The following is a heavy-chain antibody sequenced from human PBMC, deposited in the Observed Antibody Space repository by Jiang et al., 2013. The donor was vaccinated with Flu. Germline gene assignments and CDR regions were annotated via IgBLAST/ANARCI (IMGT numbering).Heavy chain of an antibody. Sequence: GSGLVKPSETLSLTCTVSGGSISSYYWSWIRQPPGKGLEWIGYIYYSGSTNYNPSLKSRVTISVDTSKNQFSLKLSSVTAADTAVYYCAREMGQDTLTGRGDAFDIWGQGTMVTVSS. D-gene: IGHD1-26*01. CDR1: GGSISSYY. CDR3: AREMGQDTLTGRGDAFDI. V-gene: IGHV4-59*01. J-gene: IGHJ3*02. CDR2: IYYSGST.